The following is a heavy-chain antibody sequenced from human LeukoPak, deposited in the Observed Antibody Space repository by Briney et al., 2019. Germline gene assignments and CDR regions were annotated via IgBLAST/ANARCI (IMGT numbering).Heavy chain of an antibody. CDR2: IYYSGST. CDR3: AREEVPHGFDI. V-gene: IGHV4-59*01. CDR1: GGSISTYY. J-gene: IGHJ3*02. Sequence: SETLSLTCTVSGGSISTYYWSWIRQPPGKGLEYIAYIYYSGSTNYNPSLKSRVTTSLDTSKNQSSLKLSSVTAADTAVYYCAREEVPHGFDIWGQGTMLTVSS.